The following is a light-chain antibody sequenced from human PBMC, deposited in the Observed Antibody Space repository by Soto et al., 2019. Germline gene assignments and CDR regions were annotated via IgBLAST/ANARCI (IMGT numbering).Light chain of an antibody. Sequence: EVLMTQSPATLSVSPGDRATLSCRASQSVSNTYVAWYQHKPGQAPRLLISGVSTGATGTPARFSGSGSGTEFTLTINSLQSEDCAIYYCQQYHTWPITFGGGTKVDIK. CDR1: QSVSNT. V-gene: IGKV3-15*01. CDR3: QQYHTWPIT. J-gene: IGKJ4*01. CDR2: GVS.